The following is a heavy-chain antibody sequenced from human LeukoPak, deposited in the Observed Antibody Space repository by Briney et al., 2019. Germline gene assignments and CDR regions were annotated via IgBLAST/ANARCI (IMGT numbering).Heavy chain of an antibody. V-gene: IGHV4-59*01. CDR1: GGSISTYY. D-gene: IGHD3-22*01. CDR3: ARGRDYYDSSGYFDY. J-gene: IGHJ4*02. CDR2: IYYSGST. Sequence: PSETLSLTCTVSGGSISTYYWSWIRQPPGKGLAWIGYIYYSGSTDYNPSLNSRVTISVDTSKNQFSLKLSSVTAADTAVYYCARGRDYYDSSGYFDYWGQGTLVTVSS.